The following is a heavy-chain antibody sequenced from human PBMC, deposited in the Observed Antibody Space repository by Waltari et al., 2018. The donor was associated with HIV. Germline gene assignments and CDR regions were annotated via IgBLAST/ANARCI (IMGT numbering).Heavy chain of an antibody. Sequence: EVQLVESGGGLVQPGGSLRLSCAGSGFTFSTYWMSWVRQAPGKGVEWVANIKQDGSEKYYVDSVKGRFTISRDNAKNSLYLQMNSLRAEDTAVYYCAGRSPARRLNWFDPWGQGTLVTVSS. CDR3: AGRSPARRLNWFDP. J-gene: IGHJ5*02. V-gene: IGHV3-7*01. D-gene: IGHD4-17*01. CDR1: GFTFSTYW. CDR2: IKQDGSEK.